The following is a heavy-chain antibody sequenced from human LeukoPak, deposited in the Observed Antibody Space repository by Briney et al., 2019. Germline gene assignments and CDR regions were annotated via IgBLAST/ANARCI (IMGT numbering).Heavy chain of an antibody. Sequence: GGSLRLSRVGSGVTFSDHYMSWIRQAPGKGLEWLSYISSSGRSIYYADSVRGRFTISRDNAQNSLFLQMNSLRAEDTAVYYCARDRDEDPYGGAFDIWGQGTLVTVSS. D-gene: IGHD4-17*01. J-gene: IGHJ3*02. CDR1: GVTFSDHY. CDR2: ISSSGRSI. CDR3: ARDRDEDPYGGAFDI. V-gene: IGHV3-11*04.